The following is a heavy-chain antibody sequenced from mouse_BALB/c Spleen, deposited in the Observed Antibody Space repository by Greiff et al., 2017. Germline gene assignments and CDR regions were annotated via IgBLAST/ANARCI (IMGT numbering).Heavy chain of an antibody. V-gene: IGHV1-55*01. D-gene: IGHD2-14*01. Sequence: QVQLQQPGAELVKPGTSVKLSCKASGYNFTSYWINWVKLRPGQGLEWIGAIYPGSGSTNYNEKFKSKATLTVDTSSSTAYMQLSSLASEDSALYYCARSWGTDYWGQGTTLTVSS. CDR3: ARSWGTDY. J-gene: IGHJ2*01. CDR1: GYNFTSYW. CDR2: IYPGSGST.